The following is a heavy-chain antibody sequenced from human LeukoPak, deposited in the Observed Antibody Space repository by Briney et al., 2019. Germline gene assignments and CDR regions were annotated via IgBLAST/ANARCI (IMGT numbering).Heavy chain of an antibody. CDR3: AKYSGSYYFFDY. D-gene: IGHD1-26*01. V-gene: IGHV3-23*01. CDR2: ISGSGGST. CDR1: GFTFSDYY. J-gene: IGHJ4*02. Sequence: GGSLRLSCAASGFTFSDYYMSWVRQAPGKGLEWVSAISGSGGSTYYADSVKGRFTISRDNSKNTLYLQMNSLRAEDTAVYYCAKYSGSYYFFDYWGQGTLVTVSS.